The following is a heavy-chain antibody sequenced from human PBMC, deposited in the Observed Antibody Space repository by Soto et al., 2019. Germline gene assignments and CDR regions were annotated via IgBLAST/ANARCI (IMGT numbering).Heavy chain of an antibody. CDR2: IWYDGSNK. V-gene: IGHV3-33*06. Sequence: GSLRLSCAASGFTFSSYGMHWVRQAPGKGLEWVAVIWYDGSNKYYADSVKGRFTISRDNSKNTLYLQMNSLRAEDTAVYHCAKDPLTVFYDFDYWGQGTLVTGS. CDR3: AKDPLTVFYDFDY. J-gene: IGHJ4*02. D-gene: IGHD3-3*01. CDR1: GFTFSSYG.